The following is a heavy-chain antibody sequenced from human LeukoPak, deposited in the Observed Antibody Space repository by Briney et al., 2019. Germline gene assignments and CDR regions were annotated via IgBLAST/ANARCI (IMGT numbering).Heavy chain of an antibody. CDR2: IIPIFGTA. D-gene: IGHD6-13*01. J-gene: IGHJ4*02. CDR1: GGTLSSYA. V-gene: IGHV1-69*05. Sequence: SVKVSCKASGGTLSSYAISWVRQAPGQGLEWMGGIIPIFGTANYAQKFQGRVTITTDESTSTAYMELSSLRSEDTAVYYCVLSGYSSSSIDYWGQGTLVTVSS. CDR3: VLSGYSSSSIDY.